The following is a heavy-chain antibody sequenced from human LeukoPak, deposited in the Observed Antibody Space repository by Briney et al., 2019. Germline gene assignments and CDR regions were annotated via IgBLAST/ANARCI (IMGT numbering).Heavy chain of an antibody. CDR2: INPNRDGT. Sequence: ASVKVSCKASGYTFTDYYMHWVRQAPGQGLEWMGWINPNRDGTNYAQKFQGRVTMTRDTSTSTAYMELSRLRSDDTAVYYCARDLLGWELLPLDYWGQGTLVTVSS. CDR3: ARDLLGWELLPLDY. D-gene: IGHD1-26*01. J-gene: IGHJ4*02. V-gene: IGHV1-2*02. CDR1: GYTFTDYY.